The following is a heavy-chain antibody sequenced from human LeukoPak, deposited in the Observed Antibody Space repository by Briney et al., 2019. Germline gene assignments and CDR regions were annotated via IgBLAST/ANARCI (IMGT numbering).Heavy chain of an antibody. CDR3: AKDGRHRSGWYNC. J-gene: IGHJ4*02. Sequence: PGGSLRLSCAASGFTFRRYAMSSVRPAPGKGLGWVSAISGSGGSTYYADSVKGRFTISRDNSKNTLYLQMNSLRAEDTAVYYCAKDGRHRSGWYNCWGQGTLVSVSS. CDR1: GFTFRRYA. CDR2: ISGSGGST. V-gene: IGHV3-23*01. D-gene: IGHD6-19*01.